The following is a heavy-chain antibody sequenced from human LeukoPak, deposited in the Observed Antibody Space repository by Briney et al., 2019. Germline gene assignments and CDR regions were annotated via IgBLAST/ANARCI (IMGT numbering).Heavy chain of an antibody. CDR3: ASTHPSSWYLGAFDI. Sequence: NASETLSLTCTVSGGSISSYYWSWIRQPPRKGLEWIGYIYYSGSTNYNPSLKSRVTISVDTSKNQFSLKLSSVTAADTAVYYCASTHPSSWYLGAFDIWGQGTMVTVSS. CDR2: IYYSGST. D-gene: IGHD6-13*01. CDR1: GGSISSYY. J-gene: IGHJ3*02. V-gene: IGHV4-59*01.